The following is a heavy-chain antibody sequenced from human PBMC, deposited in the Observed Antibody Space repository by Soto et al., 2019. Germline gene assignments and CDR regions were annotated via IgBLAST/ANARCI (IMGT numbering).Heavy chain of an antibody. CDR2: IYYSGNT. CDR3: ARDRLMATAGTARHYFGLDV. CDR1: GGSIRSGGYH. Sequence: SETLSLTCTVSGGSIRSGGYHWSWVRQNPRRGLEWIGNIYYSGNTYYNPSLKSRLTISVDTSKNQFSLNLSSVTAADTAVYYCARDRLMATAGTARHYFGLDVWGQGTTVTVSS. D-gene: IGHD5-18*01. J-gene: IGHJ6*02. V-gene: IGHV4-31*03.